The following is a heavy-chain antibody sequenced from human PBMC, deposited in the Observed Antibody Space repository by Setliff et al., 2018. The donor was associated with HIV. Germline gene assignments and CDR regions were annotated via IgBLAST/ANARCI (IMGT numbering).Heavy chain of an antibody. J-gene: IGHJ4*02. CDR3: ARQLSNSLDF. CDR1: GGSMINYY. V-gene: IGHV4-59*08. D-gene: IGHD2-8*01. CDR2: VYYNGDT. Sequence: PSETLSLTCTVSGGSMINYYWSWIRQPPGKGLEWVGYVYYNGDTNYNPSLNSRITVSVDTSISTAYMELGGLHSDDTALYYCARQLSNSLDFWGQGALVTVSS.